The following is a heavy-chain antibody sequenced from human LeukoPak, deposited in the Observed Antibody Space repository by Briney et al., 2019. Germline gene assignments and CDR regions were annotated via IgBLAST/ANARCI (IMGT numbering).Heavy chain of an antibody. J-gene: IGHJ3*01. CDR3: ARQEGILGAKGAFDA. Sequence: PSETLSLTCTVSGGSISSYYWSWIRQPAGKGLEWIGRIYTSGSTNYNPSPKSRVTMSVDTSKNQFSLNLASMTAADTAVYYCARQEGILGAKGAFDAWGQGTMVTVSS. CDR2: IYTSGST. CDR1: GGSISSYY. V-gene: IGHV4-4*07. D-gene: IGHD1-26*01.